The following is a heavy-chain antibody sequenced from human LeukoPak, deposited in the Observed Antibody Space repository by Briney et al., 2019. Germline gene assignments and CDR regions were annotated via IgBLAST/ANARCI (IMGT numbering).Heavy chain of an antibody. D-gene: IGHD3-16*01. J-gene: IGHJ6*03. Sequence: ESGGPLRLSCTASGFTFGDYAMSWFRQAPGKGLEWVGFIRSKAYGWTTEYAASVKGRFTISRDDSKSIAYLQMNSLKTEDTAVYYCTREIDYDYVWGSYFIPYYYYYMDVWGKGTTVTVSS. CDR3: TREIDYDYVWGSYFIPYYYYYMDV. CDR2: IRSKAYGWTT. V-gene: IGHV3-49*03. CDR1: GFTFGDYA.